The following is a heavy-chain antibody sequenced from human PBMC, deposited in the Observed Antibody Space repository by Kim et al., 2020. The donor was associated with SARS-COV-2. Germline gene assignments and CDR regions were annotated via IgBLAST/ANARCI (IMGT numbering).Heavy chain of an antibody. J-gene: IGHJ6*02. CDR1: GGSISSYY. Sequence: SETLSLTCTVSGGSISSYYWSWIRQPAGKGLEWIGRIYTSGSTNYNPSLKSRVTMSVDTSKNQFSLKLSSVTSADTAVYYCARSIVVVPAAVPDLMDVWGQGTTVTVSS. V-gene: IGHV4-4*07. D-gene: IGHD2-2*01. CDR2: IYTSGST. CDR3: ARSIVVVPAAVPDLMDV.